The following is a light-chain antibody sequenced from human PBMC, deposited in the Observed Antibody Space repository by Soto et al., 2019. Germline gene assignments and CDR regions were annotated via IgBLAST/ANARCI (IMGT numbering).Light chain of an antibody. CDR3: QQRSNWPPLFT. J-gene: IGKJ3*01. Sequence: EIVLTQSPATLSLSPGERATLSCRASQSVSSYLAWYQQKPGQAPRLLIYDASNRATGIPARFSGSGSGTDFTLTISSLEPEDFAVYYCQQRSNWPPLFTFGPGTQGGYQ. V-gene: IGKV3-11*01. CDR1: QSVSSY. CDR2: DAS.